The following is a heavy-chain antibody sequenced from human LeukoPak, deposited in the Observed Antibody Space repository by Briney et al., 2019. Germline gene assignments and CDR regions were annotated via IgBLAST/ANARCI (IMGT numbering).Heavy chain of an antibody. Sequence: SSETLSLTCTVSGDSISRSSYYWGWIRQPPGKGLEWIGSMYYSGSTYYNPSLKSRVTISVHTSKNQFSLKLSSVTAADTAVYHCARALGHRGYTGYDFLTWGQGTLVTVSS. CDR1: GDSISRSSYY. V-gene: IGHV4-39*07. CDR3: ARALGHRGYTGYDFLT. CDR2: MYYSGST. J-gene: IGHJ4*02. D-gene: IGHD5-12*01.